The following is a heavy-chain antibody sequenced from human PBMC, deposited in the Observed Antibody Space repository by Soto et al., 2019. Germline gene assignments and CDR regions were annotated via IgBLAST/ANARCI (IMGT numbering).Heavy chain of an antibody. CDR2: INSDGSSA. V-gene: IGHV3-74*01. J-gene: IGHJ4*02. Sequence: GGSLRLSCAASGFTFSNYWMHWVRQAPGKGLVWVSRINSDGSSAGYADSVKGRFTVSRDNAKNTLYLLMNSLRAEDTAVYYCARGFVWAMGLFDHCGQGTQVTVSS. D-gene: IGHD1-26*01. CDR3: ARGFVWAMGLFDH. CDR1: GFTFSNYW.